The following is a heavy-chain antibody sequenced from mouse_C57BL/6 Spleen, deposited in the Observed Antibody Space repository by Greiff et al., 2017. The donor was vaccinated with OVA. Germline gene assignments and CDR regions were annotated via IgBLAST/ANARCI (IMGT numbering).Heavy chain of an antibody. CDR3: ARRRDGSSFDY. J-gene: IGHJ2*01. V-gene: IGHV1-81*01. CDR2: IYPRSGNT. CDR1: GYTFTSYG. Sequence: VKLQESGAELARPGASVKLSCKASGYTFTSYGISWVKQRTGQGLEWIGEIYPRSGNTYYNDKFKGKATLTADKSSSTAYMELRSLTSEDSAVYFCARRRDGSSFDYWGQGTTLTVSS. D-gene: IGHD1-1*01.